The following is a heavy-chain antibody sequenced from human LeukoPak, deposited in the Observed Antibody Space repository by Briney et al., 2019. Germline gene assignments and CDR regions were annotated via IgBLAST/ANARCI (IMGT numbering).Heavy chain of an antibody. CDR3: ARVIRDSSGYAFDI. J-gene: IGHJ3*02. D-gene: IGHD3-22*01. CDR2: MNPNSGNT. V-gene: IGHV1-8*01. Sequence: ASVKVSCKASGYTFTSYDINWVRQATGQGLEWMGWMNPNSGNTGYAQKFQGRVTMTRNTSISTAYMELSRLRSDDTAVYYCARVIRDSSGYAFDIWGQGTMVTVSS. CDR1: GYTFTSYD.